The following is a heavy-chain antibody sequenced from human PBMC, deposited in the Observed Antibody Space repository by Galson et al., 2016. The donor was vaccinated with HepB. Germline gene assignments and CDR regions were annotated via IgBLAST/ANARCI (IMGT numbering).Heavy chain of an antibody. Sequence: SLRLSCAASGFTFSAYWMAWIRQAPGKGLEWVANTNQDGSGKHYVDSAKGRFTVSRDNAKNSVFLEMNSLRAEDTAVYYCVSGYTSGIWGQGTTVTVSS. CDR1: GFTFSAYW. D-gene: IGHD6-19*01. CDR2: TNQDGSGK. CDR3: VSGYTSGI. V-gene: IGHV3-7*01. J-gene: IGHJ3*01.